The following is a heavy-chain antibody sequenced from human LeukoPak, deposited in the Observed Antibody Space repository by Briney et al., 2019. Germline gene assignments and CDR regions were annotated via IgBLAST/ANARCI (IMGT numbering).Heavy chain of an antibody. CDR3: ARHAGLGLPYDYVWGSYRIPASLYYYYYYMDV. J-gene: IGHJ6*03. CDR2: ISYSGST. Sequence: NTSETLSLTCTVSGGSISSSSYYWGWIRQPPGKGLEWIGSISYSGSTYYNPPLKSRVTISVDTSKNQFSLKLSSVTAADTAVYYCARHAGLGLPYDYVWGSYRIPASLYYYYYYMDVWGQGTLVTVSS. CDR1: GGSISSSSYY. D-gene: IGHD3-16*02. V-gene: IGHV4-39*01.